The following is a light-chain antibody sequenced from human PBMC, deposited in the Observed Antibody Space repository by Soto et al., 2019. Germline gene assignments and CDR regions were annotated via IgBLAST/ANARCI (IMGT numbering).Light chain of an antibody. J-gene: IGLJ2*01. CDR1: SSDVGYYNY. Sequence: QSALTQPRSVSGSPGQSVTISCTGTSSDVGYYNYVSWYQQHPGKAPKLMIYDVSKWPSGVPDRFSGSKSGNTASLTISGLQAEDEADYYCCSYASSYSHMVFGGGTKLTVL. V-gene: IGLV2-11*01. CDR2: DVS. CDR3: CSYASSYSHMV.